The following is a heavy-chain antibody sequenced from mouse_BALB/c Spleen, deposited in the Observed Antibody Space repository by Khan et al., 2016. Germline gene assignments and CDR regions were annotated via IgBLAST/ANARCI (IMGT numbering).Heavy chain of an antibody. Sequence: QVQLQQSGPDLVRPGVSVKISCKGSGYTFTDYAMHWVKQSHAKSLEWIGLISTYSGNTNYNQKFTGKATMTVDKSSRTAYMEIARITSDDSAIYYCARSSSSVPGWDYWGQGTSVTVSS. J-gene: IGHJ4*01. CDR2: ISTYSGNT. D-gene: IGHD6-1*01. CDR1: GYTFTDYA. V-gene: IGHV1S137*01. CDR3: ARSSSSVPGWDY.